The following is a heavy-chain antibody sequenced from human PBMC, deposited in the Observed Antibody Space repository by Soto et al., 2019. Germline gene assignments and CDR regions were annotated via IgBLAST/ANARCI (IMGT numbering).Heavy chain of an antibody. CDR3: ARAPRRVYSGYYDYYYYGMDV. CDR1: GYTFTGYY. J-gene: IGHJ6*02. V-gene: IGHV1-2*04. D-gene: IGHD5-12*01. Sequence: ASGKVSCKASGYTFTGYYMHWVRQAPGQGLEWMGWINPNSGGTNYAQKFQGWVTMTRDTSISTAYMELSRLRSDDTAVYYCARAPRRVYSGYYDYYYYGMDVWGQGSTV. CDR2: INPNSGGT.